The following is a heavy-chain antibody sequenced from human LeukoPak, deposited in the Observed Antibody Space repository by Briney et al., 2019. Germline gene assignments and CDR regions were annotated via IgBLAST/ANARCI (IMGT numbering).Heavy chain of an antibody. J-gene: IGHJ4*02. D-gene: IGHD1-26*01. V-gene: IGHV4-39*01. CDR3: ARRNRWELLDF. CDR2: IYYSGNT. Sequence: KPSETQSLTCTVSGGSISSSSYFWGWIRQPPGKGLEWIGSIYYSGNTYYNPSLKSRVTISLNTSKNQFSLKLSSVTAADTAVYYCARRNRWELLDFWGQGTLVTVSS. CDR1: GGSISSSSYF.